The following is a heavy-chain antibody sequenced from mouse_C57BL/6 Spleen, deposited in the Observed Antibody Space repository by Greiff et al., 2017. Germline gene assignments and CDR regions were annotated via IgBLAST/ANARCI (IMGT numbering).Heavy chain of an antibody. J-gene: IGHJ1*03. CDR1: GFTFSSYA. V-gene: IGHV5-4*01. Sequence: EVQLVESGGGLVKPGGSLKLSCAASGFTFSSYAMSWVRQTPEKRLEWVATISDGGSYTYYPDNVEGRFTISSDNAKNNLYLQMSHLKSGDTAMYYCAKDSPWYVDVWGTGTTGTVSS. CDR3: AKDSPWYVDV. CDR2: ISDGGSYT.